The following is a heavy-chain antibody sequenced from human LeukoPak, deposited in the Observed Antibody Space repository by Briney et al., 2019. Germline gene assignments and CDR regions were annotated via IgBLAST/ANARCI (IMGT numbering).Heavy chain of an antibody. J-gene: IGHJ4*02. V-gene: IGHV1-46*01. D-gene: IGHD6-13*01. Sequence: ASVKVSCKASGYTFTSYYMHWVRQAPGQGLEWMGIINPSGGSASYAQKFQGRVTMARDTSTSTVYMELSSLRSEDTAVYYCARDRERRGSSSRGSFDYWGQGTLVTVSS. CDR3: ARDRERRGSSSRGSFDY. CDR2: INPSGGSA. CDR1: GYTFTSYY.